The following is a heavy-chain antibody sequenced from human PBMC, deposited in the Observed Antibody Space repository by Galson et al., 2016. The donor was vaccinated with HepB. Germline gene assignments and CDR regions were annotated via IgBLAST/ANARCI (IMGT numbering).Heavy chain of an antibody. CDR1: GFTFGDYD. J-gene: IGHJ4*02. CDR2: ISYDGKTQ. V-gene: IGHV3-30*18. D-gene: IGHD3-16*01. CDR3: TKDQFAGLGYFDH. Sequence: SLRLSCAASGFTFGDYDMNWVRQAPGKGPEWVAVISYDGKTQEYADSVKGRFIISRGNAENTVFLQMNSLRPEDTAVYYCTKDQFAGLGYFDHWGQGTVVTVSS.